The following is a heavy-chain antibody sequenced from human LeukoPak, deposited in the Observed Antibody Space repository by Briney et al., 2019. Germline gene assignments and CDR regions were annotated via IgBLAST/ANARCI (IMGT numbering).Heavy chain of an antibody. Sequence: SETLSLTCTVSGGPVSSSSYYWGWVRQSPEKGLECIGTIYYAGDTYYNPSLESRLTISVDTSKNQFSLKLSSVTAADTAVYYCARAARGYSGYDWGDYFDYWGQGTLVTVSS. CDR2: IYYAGDT. V-gene: IGHV4-39*07. CDR1: GGPVSSSSYY. CDR3: ARAARGYSGYDWGDYFDY. D-gene: IGHD5-12*01. J-gene: IGHJ4*02.